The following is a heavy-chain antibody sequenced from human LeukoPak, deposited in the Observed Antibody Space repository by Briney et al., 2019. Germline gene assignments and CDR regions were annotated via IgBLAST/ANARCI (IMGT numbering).Heavy chain of an antibody. CDR3: AKGTVVVKRREYGMDV. J-gene: IGHJ6*02. CDR2: ISGSGGST. D-gene: IGHD3-22*01. Sequence: PGGSLRLSCAASGFTFSSYAMSWVRQAPGKRLEWVSAISGSGGSTYYADSVKGRFTISRDNSKNTLYLQMNSLRAEDTAVYYCAKGTVVVKRREYGMDVWGQGTTVTVSS. CDR1: GFTFSSYA. V-gene: IGHV3-23*01.